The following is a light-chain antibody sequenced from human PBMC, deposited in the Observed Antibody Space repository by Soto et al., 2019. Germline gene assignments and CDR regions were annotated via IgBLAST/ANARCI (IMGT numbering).Light chain of an antibody. Sequence: ETVMTQSPATLSVPPGERATLSCRASQSISSDVAWYQQNPGQAPRLLIYGASTSAPGIPGRFSGSGSGREFTLTISSLQSEDVAVYYCQQYNNWPRTFGQGTKLEIK. CDR2: GAS. J-gene: IGKJ2*01. CDR1: QSISSD. CDR3: QQYNNWPRT. V-gene: IGKV3-15*01.